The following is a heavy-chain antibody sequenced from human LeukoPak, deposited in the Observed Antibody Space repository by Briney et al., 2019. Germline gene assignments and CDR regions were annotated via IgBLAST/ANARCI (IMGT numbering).Heavy chain of an antibody. CDR3: ARARGGPSDLWFGELSSIGGATDFDY. Sequence: ASVKVSCKASCYTFTSYGISWVRQAPGQGLEWMGWISAYNGNTNYAQKLQGRVTMTTDTSPSTAYMELRSLRSDDTAVYYCARARGGPSDLWFGELSSIGGATDFDYWGQGTLVTVSS. J-gene: IGHJ4*02. CDR2: ISAYNGNT. CDR1: CYTFTSYG. D-gene: IGHD3-10*01. V-gene: IGHV1-18*01.